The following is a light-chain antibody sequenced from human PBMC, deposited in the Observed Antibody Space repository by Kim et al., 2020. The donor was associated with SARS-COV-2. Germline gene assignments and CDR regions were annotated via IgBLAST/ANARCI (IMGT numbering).Light chain of an antibody. CDR2: DVT. Sequence: SITISCTGSNRDIGGSAFVSWYQQHPGRAPKLMIYDVTVRPSGVSSRFSGSKSGNTASLTISGLQADDEADYYCGSYSASNTYVFGSGTKVTVL. CDR3: GSYSASNTYV. J-gene: IGLJ1*01. V-gene: IGLV2-14*03. CDR1: NRDIGGSAF.